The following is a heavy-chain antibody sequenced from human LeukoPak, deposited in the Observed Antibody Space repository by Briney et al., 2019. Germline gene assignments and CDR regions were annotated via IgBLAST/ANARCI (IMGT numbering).Heavy chain of an antibody. CDR3: VRELLWFGESGDY. CDR2: IKQDGSEK. CDR1: GFTFSSYW. D-gene: IGHD3-10*01. J-gene: IGHJ4*02. Sequence: PRGSLRLSCAASGFTFSSYWMSWVRQAPGKGLEWVANIKQDGSEKYYVDSVKGRFTISRDNAKNSLYLQMNSLRAEDTAVYYCVRELLWFGESGDYWGQGTLVTVSS. V-gene: IGHV3-7*03.